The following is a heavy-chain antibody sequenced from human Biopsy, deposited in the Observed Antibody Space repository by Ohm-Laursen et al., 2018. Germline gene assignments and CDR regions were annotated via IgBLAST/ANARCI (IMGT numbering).Heavy chain of an antibody. CDR3: ARATYSSGHKIDS. D-gene: IGHD6-25*01. V-gene: IGHV3-53*01. Sequence: SLRLSCAASGFVVSGTQMSWVRQAPRKGLEWVSVIYSGDSIYYADSVKGRFTISRDESKNTLYLQMNRLRAEDTAVYHCARATYSSGHKIDSWGQGTLVTVSS. CDR2: IYSGDSI. CDR1: GFVVSGTQ. J-gene: IGHJ4*02.